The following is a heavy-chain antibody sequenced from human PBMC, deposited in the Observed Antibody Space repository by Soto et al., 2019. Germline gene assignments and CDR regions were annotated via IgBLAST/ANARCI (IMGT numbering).Heavy chain of an antibody. CDR1: GFTFSNAW. CDR2: IKSKTDGGTT. CDR3: TTDTTIAVAGTFDY. J-gene: IGHJ4*02. Sequence: EVQLVESGGGLVKPGGSLRLSCAASGFTFSNAWMNWVRQAPGKGLEWVGRIKSKTDGGTTDYAAPVKGRFTISRDDSKNTLYLQMNSLKTEDTAVYYCTTDTTIAVAGTFDYWVQGTLVTVAS. V-gene: IGHV3-15*07. D-gene: IGHD6-19*01.